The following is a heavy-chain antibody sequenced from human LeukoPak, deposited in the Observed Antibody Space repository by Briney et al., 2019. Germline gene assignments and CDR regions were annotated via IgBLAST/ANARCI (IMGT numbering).Heavy chain of an antibody. D-gene: IGHD2-15*01. CDR2: IYYSGST. CDR3: ARVLTAVVVVAAPDAFDI. Sequence: SETLSLTCTVSGGSISSYYWSWIRQPPGKGLEWIGYIYYSGSTYYNPSLKSRVTISVDTSKNQFSLKLSSVTAADTAVYYCARVLTAVVVVAAPDAFDIWGQGTMVTVSS. V-gene: IGHV4-59*12. CDR1: GGSISSYY. J-gene: IGHJ3*02.